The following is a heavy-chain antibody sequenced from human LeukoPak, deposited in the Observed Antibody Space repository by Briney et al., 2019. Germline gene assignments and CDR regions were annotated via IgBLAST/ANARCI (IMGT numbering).Heavy chain of an antibody. CDR3: AREAF. J-gene: IGHJ4*02. CDR1: GFTFDDYA. CDR2: IKHDGSEK. V-gene: IGHV3-7*01. Sequence: GRSLRLSCAASGFTFDDYAMHWVRQAPGKGLEWVASIKHDGSEKYFVDSVKGRFTISRDNAKNSLFLQMNSLRAEDTAVYYCAREAFWGQGTLVSVSS.